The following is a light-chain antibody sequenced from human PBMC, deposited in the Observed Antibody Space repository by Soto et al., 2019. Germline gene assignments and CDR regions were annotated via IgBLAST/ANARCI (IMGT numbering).Light chain of an antibody. CDR2: DAS. CDR1: QAISVS. CDR3: QQTYTIPVT. J-gene: IGKJ5*01. Sequence: IQMTQSPSTLSASVGDTVTISCRASQAISVSLAWYRQKPGKAPNLLIYDASTLQEGVPSRFSGSGSGTEFTLTVTRLQPDDFATYFCQQTYTIPVTFGQGTRLEIK. V-gene: IGKV1-5*01.